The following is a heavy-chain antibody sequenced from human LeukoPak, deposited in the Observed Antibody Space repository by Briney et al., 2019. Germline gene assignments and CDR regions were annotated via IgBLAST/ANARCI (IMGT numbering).Heavy chain of an antibody. CDR2: VSGSGGST. V-gene: IGHV3-23*01. CDR3: AKDRDYSSVHVFDY. Sequence: PGGSLRLSCAASGFTFSNYVMRWVRQAPGQGLEWVSGVSGSGGSTFYADSVKGRFTISRDNSKNTLYLQMNGLTAEDTALYYCAKDRDYSSVHVFDYWGWGTLVTVSS. CDR1: GFTFSNYV. J-gene: IGHJ4*02. D-gene: IGHD5-12*01.